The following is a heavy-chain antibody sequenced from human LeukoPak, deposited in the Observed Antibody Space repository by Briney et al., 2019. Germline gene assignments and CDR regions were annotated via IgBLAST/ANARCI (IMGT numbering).Heavy chain of an antibody. Sequence: GVSVKVSCKASRGTVSSYTISWVRQAAGQELEWMGRIIPSLGMANYAQKFQGRVTITADKSTSTAYMELSSVRSADTSVYYCARREGDGMDVWGQGTMVTVSS. V-gene: IGHV1-69*02. D-gene: IGHD1-26*01. CDR2: IIPSLGMA. J-gene: IGHJ6*02. CDR1: RGTVSSYT. CDR3: ARREGDGMDV.